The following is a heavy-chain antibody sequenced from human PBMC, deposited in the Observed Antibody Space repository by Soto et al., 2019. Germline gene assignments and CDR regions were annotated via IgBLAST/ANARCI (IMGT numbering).Heavy chain of an antibody. Sequence: QVQLVESGGGVVQPGRSLRLSCAASGFTFSSCAMHWVRQAPGKGLEWVAVISYDGSNKYYADSVKGRFTISRDNSKNTLYLQMNSLRAEDTAVYYCARDPPPYQLLCEGMDVWGQGTTVTVSS. CDR2: ISYDGSNK. V-gene: IGHV3-30-3*01. CDR1: GFTFSSCA. CDR3: ARDPPPYQLLCEGMDV. J-gene: IGHJ6*02. D-gene: IGHD2-2*01.